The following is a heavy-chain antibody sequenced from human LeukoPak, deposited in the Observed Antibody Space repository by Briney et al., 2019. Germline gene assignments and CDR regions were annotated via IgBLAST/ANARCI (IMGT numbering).Heavy chain of an antibody. CDR3: ARDSPSGEGYFDY. D-gene: IGHD1-26*01. CDR2: IYYSGST. J-gene: IGHJ4*02. Sequence: SETLSLTCTVSGGSISSYYWSWIRQPPGKGLEWIGYIYYSGSTNYNPSLKSRVTISADTSKNQFSLKLSSVTAADTAVYYCARDSPSGEGYFDYWGQGTLVTVSS. V-gene: IGHV4-59*01. CDR1: GGSISSYY.